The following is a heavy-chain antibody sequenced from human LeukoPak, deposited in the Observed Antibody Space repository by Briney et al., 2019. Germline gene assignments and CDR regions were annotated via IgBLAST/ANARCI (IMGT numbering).Heavy chain of an antibody. CDR3: ARVPHSSSWYSGWFDP. CDR1: GDSFSGNSAA. Sequence: SQTLSLTCAISGDSFSGNSAAWNWIRQSPSRGLEWLGRTYYRSKWYNDYAVSVKSRITINPDTSKNQFSLQLSSVTPEDTAVYYCARVPHSSSWYSGWFDPWGQGTLVTVSS. D-gene: IGHD6-13*01. J-gene: IGHJ5*02. V-gene: IGHV6-1*01. CDR2: TYYRSKWYN.